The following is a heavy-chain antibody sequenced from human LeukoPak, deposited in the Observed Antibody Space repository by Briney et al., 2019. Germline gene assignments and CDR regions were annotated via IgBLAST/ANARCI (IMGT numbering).Heavy chain of an antibody. CDR2: INPNSGGT. CDR3: ARILRGHNWNDEKVLAY. V-gene: IGHV1-2*02. CDR1: GYTFTGYY. J-gene: IGHJ4*02. Sequence: ASVKVSCKASGYTFTGYYMHWVRQAPGQGFEWMGWINPNSGGTNYAQKFQGRVTMTRDTSISTAYMELSSLRSEDTAVYYCARILRGHNWNDEKVLAYWGQGTLVTVSS. D-gene: IGHD1-1*01.